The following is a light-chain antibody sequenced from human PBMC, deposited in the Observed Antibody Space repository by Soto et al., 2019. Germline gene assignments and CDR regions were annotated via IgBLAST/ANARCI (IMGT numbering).Light chain of an antibody. CDR1: QTVDTY. CDR2: DTS. Sequence: LTQSPGILSLSPGEKATLSCTASQTVDTYMAWYQQRPGQPPRLLIHDTSHRASGVPARFRGSGSGTDFTLTITSLEPEDVAVYFCQQRRNWVSFGPGTRV. CDR3: QQRRNWVS. V-gene: IGKV3-11*01. J-gene: IGKJ3*01.